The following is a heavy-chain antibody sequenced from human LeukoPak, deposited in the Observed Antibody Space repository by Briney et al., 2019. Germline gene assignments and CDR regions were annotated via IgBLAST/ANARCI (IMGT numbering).Heavy chain of an antibody. V-gene: IGHV3-23*01. Sequence: GGSLRLSCAASGFTFSSYAMNWVRQAPRKGLEWVSVISGSGVNTYYADSVKGRFTISRDNSKNTLSLQLNSLRAEDTAVYFCAKFRKPMALLDAFDMWGQGTMVTVSS. D-gene: IGHD1-14*01. CDR2: ISGSGVNT. J-gene: IGHJ3*02. CDR3: AKFRKPMALLDAFDM. CDR1: GFTFSSYA.